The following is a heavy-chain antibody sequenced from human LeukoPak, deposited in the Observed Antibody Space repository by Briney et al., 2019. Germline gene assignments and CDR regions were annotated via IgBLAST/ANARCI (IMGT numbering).Heavy chain of an antibody. CDR1: GGSISSGGSY. Sequence: SETLSLTCTVSGGSISSGGSYWSWIRQHPGKGLEWIGYIYYSGSTYYNPSLKSRVTISVDTSKNQFSLKLSSVTAADTAVYYCARDRSYDFWSGYYRGDAFDIWGQGTMVTVSS. D-gene: IGHD3-3*01. CDR3: ARDRSYDFWSGYYRGDAFDI. V-gene: IGHV4-31*03. J-gene: IGHJ3*02. CDR2: IYYSGST.